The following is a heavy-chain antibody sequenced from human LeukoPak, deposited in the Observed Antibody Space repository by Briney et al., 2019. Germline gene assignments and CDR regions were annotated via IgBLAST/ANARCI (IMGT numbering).Heavy chain of an antibody. D-gene: IGHD5-12*01. V-gene: IGHV1-2*02. Sequence: GASVKVSCKASGYTFTGYYMHWVRQAPGQGLEWMGWINPNSGGTNYAQKFQGRVTMTRDTSISTAYMELSRLRSDDTAVYYCARVARNIVATRDEDWGQGTLVTVSS. CDR3: ARVARNIVATRDED. CDR2: INPNSGGT. CDR1: GYTFTGYY. J-gene: IGHJ4*02.